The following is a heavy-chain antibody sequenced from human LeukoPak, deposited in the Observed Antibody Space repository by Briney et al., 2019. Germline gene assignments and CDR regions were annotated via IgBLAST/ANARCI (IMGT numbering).Heavy chain of an antibody. V-gene: IGHV3-33*01. CDR1: GFTFSTYG. J-gene: IGHJ3*01. CDR2: MWHDGSHK. D-gene: IGHD3-16*01. CDR3: VRGWGSNVYASAFDV. Sequence: GGSLRLSCAASGFTFSTYGTHWVRQAPGKGLEWVTVMWHDGSHKDYADSVKGRFTISRDNSKNTLYLQMNDLRAEDTAVYFCVRGWGSNVYASAFDVWGQGTMVTVSS.